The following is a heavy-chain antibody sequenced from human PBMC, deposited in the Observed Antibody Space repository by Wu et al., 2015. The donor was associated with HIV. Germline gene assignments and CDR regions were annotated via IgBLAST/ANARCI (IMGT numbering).Heavy chain of an antibody. J-gene: IGHJ4*02. CDR1: GYSFTAYQ. D-gene: IGHD5-24*01. Sequence: QVQLVQSGAEVKKPGASVKVSCKSSGYSFTAYQIHWVRQAPGQGLEWMGIINPSGGSTSYAQKFQGRVTMTRDTSTSTVYMELSSLRSEDTAVYYCARNLKDGRDNWGQGTLVTVSS. CDR2: INPSGGST. V-gene: IGHV1-46*01. CDR3: ARNLKDGRDN.